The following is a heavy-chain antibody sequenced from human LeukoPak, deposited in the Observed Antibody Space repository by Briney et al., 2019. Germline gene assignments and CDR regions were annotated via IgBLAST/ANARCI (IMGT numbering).Heavy chain of an antibody. D-gene: IGHD4-4*01. J-gene: IGHJ4*02. CDR3: ARGRMTTVTFLDY. Sequence: ASVKVSCKTSGFNFLAHYIHWVRQAPGQGLEWMGWINSNSGATMTAQKFQGGVTMTRDTSTSTVYMELSSQRSEDTAVYYCARGRMTTVTFLDYWGQGTLVTVSS. V-gene: IGHV1-2*02. CDR1: GFNFLAHY. CDR2: INSNSGAT.